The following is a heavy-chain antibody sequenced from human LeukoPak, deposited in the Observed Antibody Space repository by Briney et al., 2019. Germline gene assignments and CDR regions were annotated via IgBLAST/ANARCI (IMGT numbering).Heavy chain of an antibody. J-gene: IGHJ6*02. CDR1: GFTFSSYS. CDR2: ISSSSSYI. V-gene: IGHV3-21*01. CDR3: ARETYYGMDV. Sequence: GFLRLSCAASGFTFSSYSLNCVRQAPGKGLEWVSSISSSSSYIYYADSVKGRFTISRDNAKNALYLQMNSLRAEDTAVYYCARETYYGMDVWGQGTTVTVSS.